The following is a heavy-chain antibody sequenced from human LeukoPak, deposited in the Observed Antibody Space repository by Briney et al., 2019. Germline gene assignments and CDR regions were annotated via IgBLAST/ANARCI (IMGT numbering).Heavy chain of an antibody. CDR2: IHYSGIT. V-gene: IGHV4-59*01. Sequence: PSETLSLTCTVSNGSIRSYYWIWIRQPPGKGLEWIGYIHYSGITNYNPSLKSRVTISVDTSKNQFSLKLNSVTAADTAVYYCARAERWEGRPHGFDIWGQGTMVTVSS. CDR3: ARAERWEGRPHGFDI. J-gene: IGHJ3*02. CDR1: NGSIRSYY. D-gene: IGHD1-26*01.